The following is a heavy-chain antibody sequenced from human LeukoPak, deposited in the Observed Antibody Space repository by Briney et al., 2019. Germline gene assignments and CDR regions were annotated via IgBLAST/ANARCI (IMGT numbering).Heavy chain of an antibody. Sequence: GGSLRLSCAASGFTFSSFAINWVRQAPGKGLEWVSSISPSSSYIYYADSVNGRFTISRDNAKNSLYLQMNSLRAEDTAVYYCARVVPYYSDSSGYSLDSWGQGALVAVSS. V-gene: IGHV3-21*01. CDR3: ARVVPYYSDSSGYSLDS. J-gene: IGHJ4*02. CDR1: GFTFSSFA. CDR2: ISPSSSYI. D-gene: IGHD3-22*01.